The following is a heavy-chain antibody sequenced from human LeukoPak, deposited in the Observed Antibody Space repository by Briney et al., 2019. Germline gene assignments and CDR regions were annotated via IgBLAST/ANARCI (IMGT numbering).Heavy chain of an antibody. CDR3: ARTTEAHSWRTRYYDYYMDV. CDR1: GGSFSGYY. CDR2: IDHSGST. D-gene: IGHD6-13*01. J-gene: IGHJ6*03. V-gene: IGHV4-34*01. Sequence: SETLSLTCAVYGGSFSGYYWSWIRLPPGKGLEWSGEIDHSGSTNYNPSLKSRVTISVDTSKNQFSLKLSSVTEADTAVYYCARTTEAHSWRTRYYDYYMDVWGKGTTVTVSS.